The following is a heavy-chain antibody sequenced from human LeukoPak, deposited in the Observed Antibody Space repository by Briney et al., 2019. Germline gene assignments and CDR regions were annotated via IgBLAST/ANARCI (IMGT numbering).Heavy chain of an antibody. J-gene: IGHJ6*02. V-gene: IGHV3-74*01. CDR1: GFTFSSYY. Sequence: PGGSLRLSCAASGFTFSSYYIHWVRQAPGKGLEWVSRINGDGSSTRYADSVKGRFTISRDNAKNSLYLQMNSLRAEDTAVYYCARFSAMDVWGQGTTVTVSS. CDR2: INGDGSST. CDR3: ARFSAMDV.